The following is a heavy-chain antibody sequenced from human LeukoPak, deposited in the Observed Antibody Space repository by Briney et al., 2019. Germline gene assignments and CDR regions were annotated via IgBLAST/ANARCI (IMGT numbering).Heavy chain of an antibody. CDR3: ARHGSGSYYESPNFDY. CDR1: GGSISSSSYY. CDR2: IYYSGST. V-gene: IGHV4-39*01. Sequence: SETLSLTCTVSGGSISSSSYYWGWIRQPPGKGLEWIGRIYYSGSTYYNPSLKSRVTISVDTSKNQFSLKLSSVTAADTAVYYCARHGSGSYYESPNFDYWGQGTLVTVSS. D-gene: IGHD1-26*01. J-gene: IGHJ4*02.